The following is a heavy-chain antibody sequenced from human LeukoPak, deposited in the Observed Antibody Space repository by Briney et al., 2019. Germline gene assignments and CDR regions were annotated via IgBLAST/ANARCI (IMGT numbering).Heavy chain of an antibody. Sequence: GGSLRLSCAASGFTFSNAWMSWVRQAPGKGLEWAANIDQDGSGKYYAESVKGRFTISRDNAKNSLYLQINSLRADDTAVYYCARPELPGWSVLFDFWGQGTLVTVSS. V-gene: IGHV3-7*01. CDR2: IDQDGSGK. D-gene: IGHD2-15*01. CDR1: GFTFSNAW. CDR3: ARPELPGWSVLFDF. J-gene: IGHJ4*02.